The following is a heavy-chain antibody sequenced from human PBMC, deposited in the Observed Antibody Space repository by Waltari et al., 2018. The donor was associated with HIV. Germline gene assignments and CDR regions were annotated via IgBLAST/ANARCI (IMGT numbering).Heavy chain of an antibody. V-gene: IGHV3-66*01. D-gene: IGHD3-10*01. CDR1: GLTFGGNH. Sequence: EVHLVEFGGGLVQPGGSLSLSCVASGLTFGGNHMSWVRQAPGKGLEWVSVVYSYGNTYYADSVKGRFTISRDNSRNTLYLQMNSLRAEDTAVYYCARAAYYGSGSYVYHFDYWGQGTLVTVSS. CDR3: ARAAYYGSGSYVYHFDY. CDR2: VYSYGNT. J-gene: IGHJ4*02.